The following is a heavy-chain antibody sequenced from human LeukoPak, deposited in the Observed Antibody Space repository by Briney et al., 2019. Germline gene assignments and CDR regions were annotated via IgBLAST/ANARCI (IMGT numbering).Heavy chain of an antibody. V-gene: IGHV1-2*02. Sequence: ASEKVSCKASGYTFTGYNMHWGRQAPGQGLEWMGWINPDSGGANFAQKFQGRVTMTRDSSISTAYMELSRLRSDDTAVYYCGRDFHDPLDYWGQGTLVTVSS. CDR3: GRDFHDPLDY. CDR2: INPDSGGA. J-gene: IGHJ4*02. CDR1: GYTFTGYN.